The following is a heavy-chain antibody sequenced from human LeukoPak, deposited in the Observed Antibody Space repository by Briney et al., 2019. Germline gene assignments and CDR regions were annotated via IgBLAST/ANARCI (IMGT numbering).Heavy chain of an antibody. CDR3: ATVLPVLRFLEWSPGRFDP. V-gene: IGHV1-24*01. CDR1: GYTLTELS. Sequence: ASVKVSCKVSGYTLTELSMHWVRPAPGKGLAWMGGFDPEGGETIYAQKFQGRVTMTEDTSTDTAYMELSSLRSEDTAVYYCATVLPVLRFLEWSPGRFDPWGQGTLVTVSS. D-gene: IGHD3-3*01. CDR2: FDPEGGET. J-gene: IGHJ5*02.